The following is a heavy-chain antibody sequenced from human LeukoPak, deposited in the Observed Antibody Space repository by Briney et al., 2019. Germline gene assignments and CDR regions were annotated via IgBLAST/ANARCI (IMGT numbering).Heavy chain of an antibody. CDR2: ISSSSSTI. CDR1: GFTFSSYS. J-gene: IGHJ4*02. CDR3: ARYANHGFDY. V-gene: IGHV3-48*01. Sequence: GGSLRLSCAASGFTFSSYSMNWVRQAPGKGLKWVSYISSSSSTIYYADSVKGRFTISRDNAKNSLYLQMNSLRAEDTAVYYCARYANHGFDYWGQGTLVTVSS.